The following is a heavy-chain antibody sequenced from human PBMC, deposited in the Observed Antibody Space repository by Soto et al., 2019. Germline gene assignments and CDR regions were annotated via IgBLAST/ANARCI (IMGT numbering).Heavy chain of an antibody. D-gene: IGHD6-13*01. CDR3: ARDPWHSSSWYLADEDFDI. CDR2: ISSSSSYI. Sequence: GGSLRLSCAASGFTFSSYSMNWVRQAPGKGLEWVSSISSSSSYIYYADSVKGRFTITRDNAKNSLFLQMNSLRAEDTAVYYCARDPWHSSSWYLADEDFDIWGQGTMVTVSS. V-gene: IGHV3-21*01. J-gene: IGHJ3*02. CDR1: GFTFSSYS.